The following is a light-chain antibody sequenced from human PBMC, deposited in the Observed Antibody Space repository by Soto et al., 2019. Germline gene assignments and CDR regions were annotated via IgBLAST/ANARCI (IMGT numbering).Light chain of an antibody. J-gene: IGLJ2*01. Sequence: QSALTQPASVSGSPGQSITISCTGTSSDVGGYNYVSWYQQHPGKAPKVMIYEVSNRPSGVSNRFSGSKSGNTASLTISGLQAEDEADYYCSLYTSSSTLVLFGGGTKLTVL. CDR2: EVS. V-gene: IGLV2-14*01. CDR3: SLYTSSSTLVL. CDR1: SSDVGGYNY.